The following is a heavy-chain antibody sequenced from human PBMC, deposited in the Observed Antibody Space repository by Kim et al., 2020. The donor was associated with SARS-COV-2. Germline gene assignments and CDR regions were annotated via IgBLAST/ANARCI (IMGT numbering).Heavy chain of an antibody. Sequence: GGSLRLSCAAPGFTFRNYVMHWVRQAPGKGLEWVGAISYDGSNEYYADSVKGRFTISRDNSKNTLYLQMNSLRAEDTAVYYCAKVYNILTGFYDPSSFQYWGPGTLAT. CDR2: ISYDGSNE. D-gene: IGHD3-9*01. CDR3: AKVYNILTGFYDPSSFQY. V-gene: IGHV3-30*18. J-gene: IGHJ4*02. CDR1: GFTFRNYV.